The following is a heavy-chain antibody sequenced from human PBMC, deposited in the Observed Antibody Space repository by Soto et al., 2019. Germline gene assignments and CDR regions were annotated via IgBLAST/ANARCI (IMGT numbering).Heavy chain of an antibody. CDR2: IGTAGDT. D-gene: IGHD5-18*01. Sequence: GGSLRLSCAASGFTFSSYDMHWVRQATGKGLEWVSAIGTAGDTYYPGSVKGRFTISRENAKNSLYLQMNSLRAEDTAVYYCARGNNVDTAMVPGRAPYYYYGMDVWGQGTTVTVSS. CDR1: GFTFSSYD. J-gene: IGHJ6*02. CDR3: ARGNNVDTAMVPGRAPYYYYGMDV. V-gene: IGHV3-13*01.